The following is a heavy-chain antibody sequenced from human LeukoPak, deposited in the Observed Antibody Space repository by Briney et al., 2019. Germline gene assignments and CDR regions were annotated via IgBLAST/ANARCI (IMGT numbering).Heavy chain of an antibody. Sequence: LPGGSLRLSCAASGFTFSTYSMSWVRQAPGKGLEWVSAIRRGGENTYYADSVRGRFTISRDNSRGTLSLQMNSLRAEDTAVYFCAILSWDGRGSFYWGQGTLVTVSS. CDR2: IRRGGENT. J-gene: IGHJ4*02. CDR1: GFTFSTYS. D-gene: IGHD2/OR15-2a*01. V-gene: IGHV3-23*01. CDR3: AILSWDGRGSFY.